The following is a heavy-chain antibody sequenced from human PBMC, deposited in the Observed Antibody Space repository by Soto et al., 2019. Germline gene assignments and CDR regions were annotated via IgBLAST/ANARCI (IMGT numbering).Heavy chain of an antibody. V-gene: IGHV5-51*01. CDR3: ARPANTEADHVEL. CDR1: GYTFTIYW. Sequence: GESLKISCQVSGYTFTIYWIGWVRQMPGKGLEWMGIIYPSDSDTRYSPSFQGQVTISADQYINTTYPQWDSLQASDTAIYYCARPANTEADHVELWGQGAPVTVTA. J-gene: IGHJ4*02. CDR2: IYPSDSDT. D-gene: IGHD1-7*01.